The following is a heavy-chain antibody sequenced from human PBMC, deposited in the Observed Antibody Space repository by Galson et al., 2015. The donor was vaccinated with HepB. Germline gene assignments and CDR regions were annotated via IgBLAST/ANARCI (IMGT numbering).Heavy chain of an antibody. CDR2: TIPVFGIT. V-gene: IGHV1-69*13. Sequence: SVKVSCKASEGTFTSYAISWVRQAPGQGLEWLGGTIPVFGITNYTQKFQGRVTITADESTSTASMEPSSLTSEDTAVYYCATDASCWLDPWGLGTLITVSS. CDR1: EGTFTSYA. CDR3: ATDASCWLDP. J-gene: IGHJ5*02.